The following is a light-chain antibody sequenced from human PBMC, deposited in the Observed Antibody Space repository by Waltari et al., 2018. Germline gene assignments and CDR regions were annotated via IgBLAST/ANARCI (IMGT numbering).Light chain of an antibody. Sequence: DVQMTQSPSSLSASLGDRVTITCRAGQSISSYLHWYQQKPGMAPKLLIYASSTLQTGVPSRFSGSGSGTDFTLTISSLQPEDFATYYCQQSFTTPLTFGGGTKVEIK. V-gene: IGKV1-39*01. CDR2: ASS. CDR1: QSISSY. J-gene: IGKJ4*01. CDR3: QQSFTTPLT.